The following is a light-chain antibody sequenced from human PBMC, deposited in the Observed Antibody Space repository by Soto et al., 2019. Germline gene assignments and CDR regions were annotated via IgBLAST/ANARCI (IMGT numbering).Light chain of an antibody. Sequence: EIMMTQSPATLSVSPGERATLSCRASQSVSSSLAWYQQKPGQAPRLLIYGVSIRATGIPARFSGSGSGTEFTLTISSLQSEDFAVYYCQQYNNWPQWTFGQGTKVEIK. CDR2: GVS. V-gene: IGKV3D-15*01. J-gene: IGKJ1*01. CDR3: QQYNNWPQWT. CDR1: QSVSSS.